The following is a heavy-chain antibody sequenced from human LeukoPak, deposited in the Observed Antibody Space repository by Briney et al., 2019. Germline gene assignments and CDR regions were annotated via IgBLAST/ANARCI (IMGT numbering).Heavy chain of an antibody. V-gene: IGHV3-21*01. Sequence: GGSLRLSSAASGFTFSSYSMNWVRQAPGKGLEWVSSISSSSSYIYYADSVKGRFTISRDNAKNSLYLQMNSLRAEDTAVYYCARENTIFGVYYGMDVWGQGATVTVSS. CDR3: ARENTIFGVYYGMDV. CDR2: ISSSSSYI. CDR1: GFTFSSYS. D-gene: IGHD3-3*01. J-gene: IGHJ6*02.